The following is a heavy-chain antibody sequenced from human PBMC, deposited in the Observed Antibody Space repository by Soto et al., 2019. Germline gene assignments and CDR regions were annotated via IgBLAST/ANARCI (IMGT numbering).Heavy chain of an antibody. D-gene: IGHD1-1*01. CDR3: VRDVRERPLGF. CDR2: ISYDGSRK. J-gene: IGHJ4*02. CDR1: GFNFSSYD. V-gene: IGHV3-30*03. Sequence: GGSLRLSCAASGFNFSSYDMHWVRQAPGKGLEWMAVISYDGSRKYYSDSAKGRLTISRDNFKNTLHLQMDSLRAEDTDVFYCVRDVRERPLGFWGQGTPVTVSS.